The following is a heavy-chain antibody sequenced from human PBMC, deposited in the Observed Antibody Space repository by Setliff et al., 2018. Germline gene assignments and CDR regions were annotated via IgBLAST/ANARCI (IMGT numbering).Heavy chain of an antibody. CDR2: IYHDGNP. Sequence: KASETLSLTCAVSGVSINSLTWWSWVRQPPGKGLEWIGEIYHDGNPIYNPSAVHYTPSLKRRVTISVDTSKNQFSLKLSSVTAADTAVYYCARVGDMAYCGGDCYFGDAFDIWGQGTMVTVSS. CDR1: GVSINSLTW. V-gene: IGHV4-4*02. J-gene: IGHJ3*02. CDR3: ARVGDMAYCGGDCYFGDAFDI. D-gene: IGHD2-21*01.